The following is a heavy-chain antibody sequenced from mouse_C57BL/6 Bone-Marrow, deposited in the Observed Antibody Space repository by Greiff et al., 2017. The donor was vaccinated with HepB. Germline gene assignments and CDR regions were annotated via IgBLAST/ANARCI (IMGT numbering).Heavy chain of an antibody. CDR2: INPSSGYT. Sequence: VQLQESGAELAKPGASVKLSCKASGYTFTSYWMHWVKQRPGQGLEWIGYINPSSGYTKYNQKFKDKATLTAAKSSSTAYMQLSSRTYEDSAVYYCAGGTAWFAYWGQGTLVTVSA. J-gene: IGHJ3*01. V-gene: IGHV1-7*01. D-gene: IGHD3-3*01. CDR1: GYTFTSYW. CDR3: AGGTAWFAY.